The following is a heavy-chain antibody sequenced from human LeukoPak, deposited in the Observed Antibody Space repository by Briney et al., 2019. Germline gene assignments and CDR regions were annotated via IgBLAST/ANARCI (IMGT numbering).Heavy chain of an antibody. CDR2: ISAYNGNT. J-gene: IGHJ6*02. D-gene: IGHD3-9*01. V-gene: IGHV1-18*01. CDR1: GYTFTSYG. CDR3: ARGVRYFDWLLRNYYYYYGMDV. Sequence: ASVKVSCKASGYTFTSYGISWVRQAPGQGLEWMGWISAYNGNTNYAQKLQGRVTMTRNTSISTAYMELSSLRSEDTAVYYCARGVRYFDWLLRNYYYYYGMDVWGQGTTVTVSS.